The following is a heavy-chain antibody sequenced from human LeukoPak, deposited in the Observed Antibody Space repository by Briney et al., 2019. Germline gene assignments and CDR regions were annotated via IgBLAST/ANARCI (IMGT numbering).Heavy chain of an antibody. V-gene: IGHV3-9*01. CDR1: GFTFDDYA. J-gene: IGHJ4*02. CDR2: ISWNSGTI. Sequence: GRSLRLSCAASGFTFDDYAMHWVRHAPGKGLEWVSGISWNSGTIGYADSVKGRFTISRDNAKNSLYLQMHSLRAEDTALYYCAKDLAAADTGGFDYWGQGTQVTVSS. D-gene: IGHD6-13*01. CDR3: AKDLAAADTGGFDY.